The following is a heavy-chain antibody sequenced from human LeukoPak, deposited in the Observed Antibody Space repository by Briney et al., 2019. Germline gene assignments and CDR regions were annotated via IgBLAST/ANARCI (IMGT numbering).Heavy chain of an antibody. CDR3: ATNWGYCGGDCYPCDAFDI. V-gene: IGHV1-2*02. CDR2: INPNSGGT. D-gene: IGHD2-21*02. J-gene: IGHJ3*02. Sequence: ASVKVSCKASGYTFTGYYMHWVRQAPGQGLEWMGWINPNSGGTNYAQKFQGRVTMTRDTSISTAYMELSRLRSDDTAVYYCATNWGYCGGDCYPCDAFDIWGQGTMVTVSS. CDR1: GYTFTGYY.